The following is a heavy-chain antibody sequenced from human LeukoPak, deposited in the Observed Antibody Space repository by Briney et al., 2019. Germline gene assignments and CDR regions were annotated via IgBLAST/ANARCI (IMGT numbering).Heavy chain of an antibody. CDR3: ARARLRYFDCYYGMDV. Sequence: ASVKVSCKASGYTFTSYYMHWVRQAPGQGPEWMGIINPSGGSRSYAQKFQGRVTMTRDTSTSTVYMELSSLRSEDTAVYYCARARLRYFDCYYGMDVWGQGTTVTVSS. D-gene: IGHD3-9*01. CDR2: INPSGGSR. CDR1: GYTFTSYY. V-gene: IGHV1-46*01. J-gene: IGHJ6*02.